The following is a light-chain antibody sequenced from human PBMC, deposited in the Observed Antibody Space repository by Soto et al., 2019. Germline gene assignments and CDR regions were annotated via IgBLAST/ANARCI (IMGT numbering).Light chain of an antibody. Sequence: EIVLTQSPATLSLSPGERATLSCRASQSVSSYLAWYQQKPGQAPRLLIYVASNRATGIPARFNGSGSGTDFTLTIRSLEPEDFAVYYCQQRSNWPLITFGQGTRLEIK. CDR2: VAS. CDR1: QSVSSY. J-gene: IGKJ5*01. V-gene: IGKV3-11*01. CDR3: QQRSNWPLIT.